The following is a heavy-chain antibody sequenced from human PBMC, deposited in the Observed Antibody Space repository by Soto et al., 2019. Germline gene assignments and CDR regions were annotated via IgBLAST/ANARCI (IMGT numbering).Heavy chain of an antibody. CDR1: GFTFSDYY. CDR2: ISSSGSTI. V-gene: IGHV3-11*01. J-gene: IGHJ4*02. Sequence: GGSLRLSCAASGFTFSDYYMSWIRQAPGKGLEWVSYISSSGSTIYYADSVKGRFTISRDNAKNSLYLQMNSLRAEDTAVYYCARDFSLGYCGGDCYSGYFDYWGQGTLVTVSS. D-gene: IGHD2-21*02. CDR3: ARDFSLGYCGGDCYSGYFDY.